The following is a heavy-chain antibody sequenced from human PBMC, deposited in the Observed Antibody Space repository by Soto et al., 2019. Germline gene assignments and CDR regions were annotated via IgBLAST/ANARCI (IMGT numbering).Heavy chain of an antibody. CDR1: GFTFSSYA. Sequence: GSLRPACAASGFTFSSYAMNWVRQAPGKGLEWVSAVSGGAGSTYYANSVKGRFTISRDNSKNTLYLQMNSLRAEDTAVYYCPKDQHIVVAPGYAFDIWGQGTMVTVSS. J-gene: IGHJ3*02. CDR2: VSGGAGST. D-gene: IGHD2-15*01. V-gene: IGHV3-23*01. CDR3: PKDQHIVVAPGYAFDI.